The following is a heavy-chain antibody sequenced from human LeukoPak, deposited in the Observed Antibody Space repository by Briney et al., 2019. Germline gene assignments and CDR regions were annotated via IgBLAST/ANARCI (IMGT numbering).Heavy chain of an antibody. CDR3: AKDTGSSAWYRLKPDY. CDR2: ISGSGGTT. V-gene: IGHV3-23*01. D-gene: IGHD6-19*01. Sequence: PGGSLRLSCAASGFTLGTYAMSWVRQAPGKGLEWVSCISGSGGTTYYADSVKGWFTVSRDNSKNTLFLQMNSLRPEDTAVYYCAKDTGSSAWYRLKPDYWGQGALVTVSS. J-gene: IGHJ4*02. CDR1: GFTLGTYA.